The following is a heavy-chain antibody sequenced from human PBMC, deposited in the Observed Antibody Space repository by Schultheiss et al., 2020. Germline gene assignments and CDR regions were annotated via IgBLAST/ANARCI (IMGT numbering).Heavy chain of an antibody. CDR3: AKVPGYRANYYDSSGYFDY. J-gene: IGHJ4*02. Sequence: GGSLRLSCAASGFTFSSYAMHWVRQAPGKGLEWVAVISYDGSNKYYADSVKGRFTISRDNSKNTLYLQMNSLRAEDTALYYCAKVPGYRANYYDSSGYFDYWGQGTLVTVAS. V-gene: IGHV3-30*04. CDR2: ISYDGSNK. CDR1: GFTFSSYA. D-gene: IGHD3-22*01.